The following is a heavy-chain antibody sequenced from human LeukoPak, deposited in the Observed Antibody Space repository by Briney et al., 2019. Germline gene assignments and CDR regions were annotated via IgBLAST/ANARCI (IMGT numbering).Heavy chain of an antibody. Sequence: GGSLRLSCAASGFTFSSYEMNWVRQAPGKGLEWVSSISSGSSFMYYADSVKGRFTISRDNAKNSLYLQMNSLRAKDTALYYCARDYYDSSGSCWFDPWGQGTLVTVSS. CDR3: ARDYYDSSGSCWFDP. CDR1: GFTFSSYE. D-gene: IGHD3-22*01. V-gene: IGHV3-21*01. J-gene: IGHJ5*02. CDR2: ISSGSSFM.